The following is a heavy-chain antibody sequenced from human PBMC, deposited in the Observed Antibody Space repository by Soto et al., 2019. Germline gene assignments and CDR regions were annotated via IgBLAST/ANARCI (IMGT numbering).Heavy chain of an antibody. CDR1: GYTFTSYY. D-gene: IGHD3-10*02. CDR3: ARDPPVFCEKDCYYYGMYV. J-gene: IGHJ6*02. CDR2: INPSGGST. V-gene: IGHV1-46*01. Sequence: GASVKVSCKASGYTFTSYYMHWVRQAPGQGLEWMGIINPSGGSTSYAQKFQGRVTMTRDTSTSTVYMELSSLRSEDTAVYYCARDPPVFCEKDCYYYGMYVWGQGTTVTVSS.